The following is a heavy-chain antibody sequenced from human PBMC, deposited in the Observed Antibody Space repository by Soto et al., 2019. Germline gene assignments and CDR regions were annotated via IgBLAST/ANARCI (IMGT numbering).Heavy chain of an antibody. J-gene: IGHJ6*02. D-gene: IGHD6-13*01. CDR2: INEDGTEK. CDR3: AKSPMVRTFHYGMDV. V-gene: IGHV3-7*05. CDR1: ELTFSSFW. Sequence: EVQVVESGGGLVQPGGSLRVSCAASELTFSSFWMSWVRQAPGKGLEWVADINEDGTEKYYADAVKGRFTISRDNAKNSLYLQMNILRAGDTAVYFCAKSPMVRTFHYGMDVWGQGTTVTVSS.